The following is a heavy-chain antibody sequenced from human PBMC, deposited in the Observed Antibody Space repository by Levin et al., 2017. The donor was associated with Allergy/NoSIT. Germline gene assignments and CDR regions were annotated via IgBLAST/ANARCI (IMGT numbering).Heavy chain of an antibody. CDR3: AKVHTSGWCVDY. Sequence: PGGSLRLSCAASGFTFSGYAMTWVRQAPGKGLEWVSAISGSGSSTYYADSVKGRFTISRDNFKNTLYVQMNSLRAEDTAVYYCAKVHTSGWCVDYWGQGTLVTVSS. CDR1: GFTFSGYA. D-gene: IGHD6-19*01. J-gene: IGHJ4*02. CDR2: ISGSGSST. V-gene: IGHV3-23*01.